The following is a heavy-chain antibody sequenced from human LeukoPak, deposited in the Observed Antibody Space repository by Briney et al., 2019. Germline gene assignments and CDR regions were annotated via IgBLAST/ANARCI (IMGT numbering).Heavy chain of an antibody. V-gene: IGHV4-30-2*02. D-gene: IGHD6-19*01. CDR1: GGSISSGGYS. CDR2: IYHSGST. Sequence: SQTLSLTCAVSGGSISSGGYSWSWIRQPPGKGLEWIGYIYHSGSTNYNPSLKSRVTISVDTSKNQFSLKLSSVTAADTAVYYCASVRAVAGLDYWGQGTLVTVSS. J-gene: IGHJ4*02. CDR3: ASVRAVAGLDY.